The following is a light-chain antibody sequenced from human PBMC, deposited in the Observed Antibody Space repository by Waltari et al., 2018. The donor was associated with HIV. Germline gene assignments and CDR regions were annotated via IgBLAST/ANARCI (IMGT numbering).Light chain of an antibody. J-gene: IGKJ1*01. CDR3: QQYGSSPRT. V-gene: IGKV3-20*01. Sequence: ETVLTQSPGTLSLSPGERATLSCRASQRVSSDSVAWYQQRPGQAPTLLIYSASSRATGIPDRFSGSGSGTDFTLTISRLKPEDFAVYYCQQYGSSPRTFGQGTKVEIK. CDR2: SAS. CDR1: QRVSSDS.